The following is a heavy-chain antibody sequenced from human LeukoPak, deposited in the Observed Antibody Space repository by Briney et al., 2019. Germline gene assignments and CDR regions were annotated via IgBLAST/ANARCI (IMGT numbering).Heavy chain of an antibody. CDR3: AKDSSGSYEGWFDP. CDR1: GFTFSSYG. Sequence: PGRSLRLSCAASGFTFSSYGIHWVRQAPGKGLEWVAVISYDGSNKYYADSVKGRFTTSRDNSKNTLYLQMNSLRAEDTAVYYCAKDSSGSYEGWFDPWGQGTLVTVSS. D-gene: IGHD1-26*01. V-gene: IGHV3-30*18. J-gene: IGHJ5*02. CDR2: ISYDGSNK.